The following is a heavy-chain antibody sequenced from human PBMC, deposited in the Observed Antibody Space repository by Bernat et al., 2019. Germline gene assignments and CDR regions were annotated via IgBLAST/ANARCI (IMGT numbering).Heavy chain of an antibody. CDR1: GFTFSSYG. Sequence: QVQLVESGGGVVQPGRSLRLSCVASGFTFSSYGMHWVRQAPGKGLEWVAVIWYDGSNKYYADSVKGRFTISRDNSKNTLYLQMNSLRAEDTAVYYCARGHFLVIDYWGQGTLVTVSS. CDR2: IWYDGSNK. CDR3: ARGHFLVIDY. J-gene: IGHJ4*02. V-gene: IGHV3-33*01. D-gene: IGHD3-3*02.